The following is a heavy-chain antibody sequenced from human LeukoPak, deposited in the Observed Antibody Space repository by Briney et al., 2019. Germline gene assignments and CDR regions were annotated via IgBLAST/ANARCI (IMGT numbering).Heavy chain of an antibody. V-gene: IGHV3-23*01. CDR2: ISGSGGST. J-gene: IGHJ4*02. D-gene: IGHD5-24*01. CDR3: AKDYASDMATAPFDY. CDR1: GFTFSNYA. Sequence: GGSLRLSCAASGFTFSNYAMSWVRQAPGKGLEWVSVISGSGGSTYYADSVKGWFTISRDNSKNTLYLQMNSLRAEDTAVYYCAKDYASDMATAPFDYWGQGTLVTVSS.